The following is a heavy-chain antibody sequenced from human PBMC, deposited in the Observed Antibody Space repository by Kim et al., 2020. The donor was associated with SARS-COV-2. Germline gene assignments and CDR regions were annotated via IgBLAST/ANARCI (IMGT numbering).Heavy chain of an antibody. Sequence: GGSLRLSCAASGFTFRTYTMNWVRQAPGKGLEWVSYISSESTTIHYSDSVKGCFTVSRDNARNSLSLLMNSLRHEDTAVYYCVRESADAFDIWGQGTMVT. J-gene: IGHJ3*02. CDR1: GFTFRTYT. V-gene: IGHV3-48*02. CDR3: VRESADAFDI. CDR2: ISSESTTI.